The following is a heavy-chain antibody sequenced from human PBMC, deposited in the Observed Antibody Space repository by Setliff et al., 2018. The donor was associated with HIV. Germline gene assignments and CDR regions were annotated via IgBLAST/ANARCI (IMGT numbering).Heavy chain of an antibody. V-gene: IGHV1-18*01. CDR1: GYTFSNYG. J-gene: IGHJ2*01. Sequence: ASVKVSCKASGYTFSNYGITWVRQAPGQGLEWMGWITSYNGNTNYAKKFKGRVTVTTDTSTSIAYVELKSLRSEDTAVYYCARDHHSGRGSNFPWYSDLWGRGTLVTVSS. D-gene: IGHD1-26*01. CDR2: ITSYNGNT. CDR3: ARDHHSGRGSNFPWYSDL.